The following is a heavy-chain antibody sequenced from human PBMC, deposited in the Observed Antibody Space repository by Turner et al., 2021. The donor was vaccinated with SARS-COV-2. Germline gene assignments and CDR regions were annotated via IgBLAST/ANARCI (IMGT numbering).Heavy chain of an antibody. Sequence: QLQLQESGPGLVKPSETLSLTCTVAGGSISSSSYYWGWLRQPPGKGLAWIGSLYYSGTSYYNPSLKSRVTISVDTSKNQFSLKLSSVTAADTAVYYCARRKWKLTEWYFDLWGRGTLVTVSS. CDR2: LYYSGTS. J-gene: IGHJ2*01. CDR1: GGSISSSSYY. D-gene: IGHD1-1*01. V-gene: IGHV4-39*01. CDR3: ARRKWKLTEWYFDL.